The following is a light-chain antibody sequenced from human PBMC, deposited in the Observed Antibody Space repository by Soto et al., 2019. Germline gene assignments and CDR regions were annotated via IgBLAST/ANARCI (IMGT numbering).Light chain of an antibody. J-gene: IGKJ1*01. Sequence: DYQVTQSPSTLSASVGDRATITCRASQHIDSWLAWYQQKPGIAPKLLIHEASTLESGVPSRFSGSGFGTEFTLTISGLQPEDSATYYCQQYDRYSPFGQGTKVDI. CDR1: QHIDSW. CDR2: EAS. V-gene: IGKV1-5*03. CDR3: QQYDRYSP.